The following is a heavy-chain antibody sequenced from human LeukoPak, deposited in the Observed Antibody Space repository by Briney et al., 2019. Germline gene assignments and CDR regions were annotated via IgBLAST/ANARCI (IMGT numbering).Heavy chain of an antibody. CDR1: DGSISSHY. J-gene: IGHJ6*03. D-gene: IGHD1-7*01. Sequence: SETLSLTCTVSDGSISSHYWSWIRQPAGKGLEWIGRIYTSGSTNYSPSLKSRVTISVDTSKNQFSLKLSSVTAADTAVYYCARGYNWNYYSNYYYYMDVWGKGTTVTVSS. CDR2: IYTSGST. V-gene: IGHV4-4*07. CDR3: ARGYNWNYYSNYYYYMDV.